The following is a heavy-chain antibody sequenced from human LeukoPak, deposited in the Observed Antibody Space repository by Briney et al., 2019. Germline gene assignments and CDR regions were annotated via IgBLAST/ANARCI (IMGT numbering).Heavy chain of an antibody. J-gene: IGHJ6*03. CDR1: GYTFTGYY. V-gene: IGHV1-2*02. Sequence: ASVKVSCKASGYTFTGYYMHWLRQAPGQGLEWMGWINPNSGGTNYAQKFQGRVTMTRDTSISTAYMELSRLRSDDTAVYYCARRVTTGYYYYYMDVWGKGTTVTVSS. D-gene: IGHD4-11*01. CDR2: INPNSGGT. CDR3: ARRVTTGYYYYYMDV.